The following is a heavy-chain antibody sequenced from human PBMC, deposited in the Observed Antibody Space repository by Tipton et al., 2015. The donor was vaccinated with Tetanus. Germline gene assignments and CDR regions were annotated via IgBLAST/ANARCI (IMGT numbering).Heavy chain of an antibody. D-gene: IGHD4-17*01. J-gene: IGHJ6*02. CDR3: ARGTNPYGDHYYYYGMDV. Sequence: SLRLSCAASGFTFSSYAMSWVRQAPGKGLEWVSAISGSGGSTYYADSVKGRFTISRGNSKHTLYLQMNSLRAEDTAVYYCARGTNPYGDHYYYYGMDVWGQVTTVTVSS. CDR1: GFTFSSYA. V-gene: IGHV3-23*01. CDR2: ISGSGGST.